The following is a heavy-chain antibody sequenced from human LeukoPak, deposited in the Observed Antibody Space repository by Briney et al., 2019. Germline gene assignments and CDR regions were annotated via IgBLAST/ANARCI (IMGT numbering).Heavy chain of an antibody. J-gene: IGHJ4*02. CDR1: GYTFSNYG. Sequence: ASVKVSCKASGYTFSNYGISWVRQAPGQGLEWVGWIRGGNGNTNYAQKFQGRVTMTTHTYTSTPYMELGSLGCDEPAVYYCARVYLLTGYSFFDYWGQGTLVTVSS. V-gene: IGHV1-18*01. CDR3: ARVYLLTGYSFFDY. CDR2: IRGGNGNT. D-gene: IGHD3-9*01.